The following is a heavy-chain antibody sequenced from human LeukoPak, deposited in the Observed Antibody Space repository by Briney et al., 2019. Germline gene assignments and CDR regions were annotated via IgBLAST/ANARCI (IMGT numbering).Heavy chain of an antibody. V-gene: IGHV3-48*01. CDR3: ARTYDFGRGPPGDAFDN. J-gene: IGHJ3*02. D-gene: IGHD3-3*01. Sequence: PGGSLRLSCAASGFTFTMFGMNWVRQAPGKGLEWVSYIDARSGIVYYADSVQGRFTISRDDAKDPVFLQMNSLRVDDTAVYYCARTYDFGRGPPGDAFDNWGQGTLVTVPS. CDR1: GFTFTMFG. CDR2: IDARSGIV.